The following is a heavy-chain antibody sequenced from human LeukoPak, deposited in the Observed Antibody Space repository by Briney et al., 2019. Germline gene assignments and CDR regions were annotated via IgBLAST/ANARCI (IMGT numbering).Heavy chain of an antibody. V-gene: IGHV3-23*01. CDR1: GFTFSSYA. Sequence: GGSLRLTRAASGFTFSSYAMSLVRQAPGKGLEWVSAISGSGGSTYYADSVKGRFTISRDNSKNTLYLQMNSLRAEDTAVYYCAKAPLIVVVITTAGPYFDYWGQGTLVTVSS. J-gene: IGHJ4*02. CDR3: AKAPLIVVVITTAGPYFDY. D-gene: IGHD3-22*01. CDR2: ISGSGGST.